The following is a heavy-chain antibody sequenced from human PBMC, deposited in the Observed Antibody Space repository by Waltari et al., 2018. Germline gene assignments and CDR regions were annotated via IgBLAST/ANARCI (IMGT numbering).Heavy chain of an antibody. CDR3: ARDHRVRGFDY. CDR1: GGSISSYY. V-gene: IGHV4-59*01. Sequence: QVQLQESGSGLVKPSETLSLTCTVSGGSISSYYWSWIRQPPGKGLEWIGYIYYSGSTNSNPSLKSRVTISVDTSKNQFSLKLSSVTAADTAVYYCARDHRVRGFDYWGQGTLVTVSS. J-gene: IGHJ4*02. CDR2: IYYSGST. D-gene: IGHD3-10*01.